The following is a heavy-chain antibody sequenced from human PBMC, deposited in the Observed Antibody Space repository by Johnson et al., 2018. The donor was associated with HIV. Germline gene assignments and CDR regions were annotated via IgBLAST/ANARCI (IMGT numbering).Heavy chain of an antibody. J-gene: IGHJ3*02. CDR3: AREGEGYSISWYDAFDI. V-gene: IGHV3-66*01. CDR1: GFTVSSNY. CDR2: IYSGGST. Sequence: VQLVESGGGLVQPGGSLRLSCAASGFTVSSNYMSWVRQAPGKGLEWVSVIYSGGSTYYADSVKGRFTISRDNSKNTLYMQMNSLRAEDTAVYYCAREGEGYSISWYDAFDIWGQGTMVTVSS. D-gene: IGHD6-13*01.